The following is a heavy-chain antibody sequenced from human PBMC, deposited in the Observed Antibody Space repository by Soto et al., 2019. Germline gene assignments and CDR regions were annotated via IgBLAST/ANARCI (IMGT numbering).Heavy chain of an antibody. J-gene: IGHJ5*02. D-gene: IGHD6-6*01. Sequence: ASVKVSCKASGFSFTGYYIHWLRQAPGQGREWMGWINAHSGGTEYAQKFQGRVTLTRDTSIATAYLTPTSLTSDDTALYYCAKDLTRQLAYWLDPWGQGTQVNVSS. CDR1: GFSFTGYY. V-gene: IGHV1-2*02. CDR2: INAHSGGT. CDR3: AKDLTRQLAYWLDP.